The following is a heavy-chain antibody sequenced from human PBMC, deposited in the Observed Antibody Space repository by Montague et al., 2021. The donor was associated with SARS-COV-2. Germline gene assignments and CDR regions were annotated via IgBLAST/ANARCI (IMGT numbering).Heavy chain of an antibody. D-gene: IGHD4-17*01. J-gene: IGHJ4*02. CDR1: GFTFRDYY. Sequence: SLRLSCAASGFTFRDYYMGWIRQAPGKGLEWISYFSATTGYTNNADSXXGRFTISRDNAKNSLFLYMNSLRAEDTAVYYCARMDYGDPNSGYYFDNWGLGTLVTVSS. V-gene: IGHV3-11*03. CDR2: FSATTGYT. CDR3: ARMDYGDPNSGYYFDN.